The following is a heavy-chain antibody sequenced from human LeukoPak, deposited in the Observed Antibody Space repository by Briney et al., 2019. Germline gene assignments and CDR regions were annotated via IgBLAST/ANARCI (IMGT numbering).Heavy chain of an antibody. J-gene: IGHJ3*02. V-gene: IGHV1-2*02. D-gene: IGHD3-3*01. CDR2: INPNSGGT. CDR1: GYTFTGYY. Sequence: ASVKVSCKASGYTFTGYYMHWVRPAPGQGLEWMGWINPNSGGTNYAQKFQGRVTMTRDTSISTAYMELSRLRSDDTAVYYCARGDYYDFRRGAFDIWGQGTLVTVSS. CDR3: ARGDYYDFRRGAFDI.